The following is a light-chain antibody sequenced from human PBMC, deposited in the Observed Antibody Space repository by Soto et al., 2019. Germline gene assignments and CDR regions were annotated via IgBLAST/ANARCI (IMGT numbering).Light chain of an antibody. CDR1: QSIDRW. V-gene: IGKV1-5*01. Sequence: DIQMTQSPSTLSASVGDRVTITCRASQSIDRWLAWYQQRPGRAPKLLIYDVANLETGVPSRFSSSGSETEFTLTISSLQPDDFAIYYCQQYNSYPLTFGGGTKVEIK. CDR3: QQYNSYPLT. CDR2: DVA. J-gene: IGKJ4*01.